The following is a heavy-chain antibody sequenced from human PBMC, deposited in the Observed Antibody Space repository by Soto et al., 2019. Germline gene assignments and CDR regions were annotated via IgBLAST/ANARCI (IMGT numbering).Heavy chain of an antibody. CDR2: ISYDGTNK. D-gene: IGHD6-19*01. CDR1: GLSFSISP. J-gene: IGHJ4*01. Sequence: SLKLFFAAAGLSFSISPMHWVRQAPGKGPEWVALISYDGTNKYYVDSVKGRFTTSRDNAKTSLYLQMSSLRAEDKAVYFCARVAYSNGWIFDYWGQGTLVTVYS. CDR3: ARVAYSNGWIFDY. V-gene: IGHV3-30-3*01.